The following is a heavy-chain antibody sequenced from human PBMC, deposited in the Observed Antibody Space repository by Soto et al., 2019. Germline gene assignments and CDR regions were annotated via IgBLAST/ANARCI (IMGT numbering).Heavy chain of an antibody. CDR3: AGLDYDILTGYYLSWYFDL. CDR1: GGSISSSSYY. V-gene: IGHV4-39*01. D-gene: IGHD3-9*01. J-gene: IGHJ2*01. CDR2: IYYSGST. Sequence: PSETLSLTCTVSGGSISSSSYYWGWIRQPPGKGLEWIGSIYYSGSTYYNPSLKSRVTISVDTSKNQFSLKLSSVTAADTAVYYCAGLDYDILTGYYLSWYFDLWGRGTLVTVSS.